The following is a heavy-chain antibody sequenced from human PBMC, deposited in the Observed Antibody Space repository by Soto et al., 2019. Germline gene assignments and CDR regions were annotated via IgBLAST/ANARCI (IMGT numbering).Heavy chain of an antibody. CDR2: INPNSGGT. CDR1: GYTFTGYY. J-gene: IGHJ4*02. D-gene: IGHD2-15*01. V-gene: IGHV1-2*04. CDR3: ARELRYCSGGSCYSGGVDY. Sequence: QVQLVQSGAEVKKPGASVKVSCKASGYTFTGYYMHWVRQAPGQGLEWMGWINPNSGGTNYAQKFQGWVTMTRETSISTAYRELSRLISDDTAVYYCARELRYCSGGSCYSGGVDYWGQGTLVTVSS.